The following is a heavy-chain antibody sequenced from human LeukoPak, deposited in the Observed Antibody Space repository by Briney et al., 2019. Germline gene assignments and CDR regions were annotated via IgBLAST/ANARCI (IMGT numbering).Heavy chain of an antibody. D-gene: IGHD1-26*01. CDR1: GFTFRDYD. J-gene: IGHJ5*02. V-gene: IGHV3-11*04. Sequence: PGGSLRLSCAASGFTFRDYDMTWIRQAPGKGLEWVSYISSSDRTIYNAESVKGRFTISRDNAKNSLYLQMNSLRAEDTAVFYCVRHRGSGWFDPWGQGTLVTVSS. CDR3: VRHRGSGWFDP. CDR2: ISSSDRTI.